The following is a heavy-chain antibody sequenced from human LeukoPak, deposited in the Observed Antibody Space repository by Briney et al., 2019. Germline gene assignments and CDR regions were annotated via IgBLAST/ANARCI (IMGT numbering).Heavy chain of an antibody. Sequence: AGTLSLSCEVSGFTFSSYEMNWVRQAPGKGLEWISYISSSGKTVFYADSVKGEFTISRDNAKNSLFLQVNSLRAEDTALYYCARLGYCNTGSCYSLDYWGQGTLVTVSS. V-gene: IGHV3-48*03. CDR2: ISSSGKTV. D-gene: IGHD2-15*01. CDR3: ARLGYCNTGSCYSLDY. CDR1: GFTFSSYE. J-gene: IGHJ4*02.